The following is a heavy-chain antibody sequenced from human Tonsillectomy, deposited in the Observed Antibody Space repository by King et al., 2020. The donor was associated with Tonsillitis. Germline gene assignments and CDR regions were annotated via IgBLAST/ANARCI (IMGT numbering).Heavy chain of an antibody. CDR1: GDSISTGGHY. Sequence: HVQLQESGPGLVKPSQTLSLTCTVSGDSISTGGHYWSWIRQHPGKGLEWIGYIYYSGSTYYNPSLNSRVTISLDTSKNQFSLKLSSVTAADTAVYYCARQYYYDSHRWWFDPWGQGTLVTVSA. CDR3: ARQYYYDSHRWWFDP. J-gene: IGHJ5*02. CDR2: IYYSGST. V-gene: IGHV4-31*03. D-gene: IGHD3-22*01.